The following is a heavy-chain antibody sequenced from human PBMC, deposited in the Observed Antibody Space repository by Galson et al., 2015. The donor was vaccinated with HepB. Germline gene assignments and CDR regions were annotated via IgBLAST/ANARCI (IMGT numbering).Heavy chain of an antibody. D-gene: IGHD5-18*01. V-gene: IGHV1-2*02. CDR2: INPNSGGT. CDR3: AREGPNTGYSYGRVAFDI. J-gene: IGHJ3*02. Sequence: SVKVSCKASGYTFTGYYMHWVRQAPGQGLEWMGWINPNSGGTNYAQKFQGRVTMTRDTSISTAYMELSRLRSDDTAVYYCAREGPNTGYSYGRVAFDIWGQGTMVTVSS. CDR1: GYTFTGYY.